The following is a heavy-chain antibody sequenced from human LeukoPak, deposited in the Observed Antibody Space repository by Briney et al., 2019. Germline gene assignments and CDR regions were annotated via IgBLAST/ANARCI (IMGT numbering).Heavy chain of an antibody. Sequence: SETLSLTCTVSGYSISSGYYWGWIRQPPGKGLEWIGSIYHSGSTYYNPSLKSRVTISVDTSKNQFSLKLSSVTAADTAVYYCARLKTFYYYGSGSYPYYYMDVWGKGTTVTISS. CDR1: GYSISSGYY. CDR2: IYHSGST. V-gene: IGHV4-38-2*02. J-gene: IGHJ6*03. CDR3: ARLKTFYYYGSGSYPYYYMDV. D-gene: IGHD3-10*01.